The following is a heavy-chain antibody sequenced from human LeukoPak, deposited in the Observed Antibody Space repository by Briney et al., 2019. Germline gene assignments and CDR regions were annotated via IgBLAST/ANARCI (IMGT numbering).Heavy chain of an antibody. V-gene: IGHV3-21*01. CDR2: ISSSSYI. J-gene: IGHJ4*02. Sequence: PGGSLRLSCAASGFTFSSCSMNWVRQAPGKGMEWVSSISSSSYIYYADSVKGRFTISRDNAKNSLYLQMNSLRAEDTAVYYCARDSTARNIGFYYYDSSGSFDYWGQGTLVTVSS. D-gene: IGHD3-22*01. CDR1: GFTFSSCS. CDR3: ARDSTARNIGFYYYDSSGSFDY.